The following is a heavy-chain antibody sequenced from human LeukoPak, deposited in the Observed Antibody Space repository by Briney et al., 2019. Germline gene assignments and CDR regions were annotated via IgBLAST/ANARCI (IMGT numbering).Heavy chain of an antibody. CDR2: ISSSGNTI. CDR3: ARGRFNYDSTGYSSFYH. D-gene: IGHD3-22*01. CDR1: GFTFSDYY. Sequence: PGGSLRLSCAASGFTFSDYYMSWIRQAPGKGLEWISYISSSGNTIYYADSVKGRFTISRDNAENSLYLQMNSLRAEDTAVYYCARGRFNYDSTGYSSFYHWGQGTLVTVSS. J-gene: IGHJ4*02. V-gene: IGHV3-11*04.